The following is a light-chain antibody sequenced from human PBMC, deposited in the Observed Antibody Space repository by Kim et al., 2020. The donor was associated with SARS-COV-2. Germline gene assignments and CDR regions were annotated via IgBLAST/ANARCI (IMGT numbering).Light chain of an antibody. CDR3: QSYDSSLSGWV. J-gene: IGLJ3*02. Sequence: VTISCTGSSSNIGAGYDVHGYKQLPGTAPKLLIYGNSNRPSGVPDRFSGSKSGTSASRAITGLQAEDEADYYGQSYDSSLSGWVFGGGTKLTVL. CDR1: SSNIGAGYD. V-gene: IGLV1-40*01. CDR2: GNS.